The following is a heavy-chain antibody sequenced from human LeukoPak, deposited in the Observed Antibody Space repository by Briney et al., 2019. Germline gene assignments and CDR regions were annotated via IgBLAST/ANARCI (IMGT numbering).Heavy chain of an antibody. J-gene: IGHJ4*02. CDR1: GFTFSNYW. CDR3: AIVFSAVTGSPLDY. V-gene: IGHV3-7*03. CDR2: IKQDGSEK. Sequence: GGSLRLSCAASGFTFSNYWMNWVRQAPGKGLEWVANIKQDGSEKYYVDSVKGRFTISRDNAKNSLYLQMNSLRVEDTSVYYCAIVFSAVTGSPLDYWGQGTLVTVSS. D-gene: IGHD3-9*01.